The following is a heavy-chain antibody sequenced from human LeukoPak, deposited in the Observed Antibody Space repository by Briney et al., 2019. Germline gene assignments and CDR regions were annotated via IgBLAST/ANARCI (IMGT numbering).Heavy chain of an antibody. D-gene: IGHD2-15*01. Sequence: ASVKVSCKASGYTFTSYGISWVRQAPGQGLEWMGWISAYNGNTNYAQKLQGRVTMTTDTSTSTAYMELRSLRPDDTAVYYCARDLPYCSGGSCYCDYWGQGTLVTVSS. CDR1: GYTFTSYG. V-gene: IGHV1-18*01. CDR2: ISAYNGNT. CDR3: ARDLPYCSGGSCYCDY. J-gene: IGHJ4*02.